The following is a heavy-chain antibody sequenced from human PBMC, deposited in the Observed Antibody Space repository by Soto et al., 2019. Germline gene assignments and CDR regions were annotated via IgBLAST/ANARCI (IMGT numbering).Heavy chain of an antibody. Sequence: GASVKVSCKASGGTFSSYAISWVRQAPGQGLEWMGGIIPIFGTANYAQKFQGRVTITADESTSTAYMELSSLRSEDTAVYYCARDQTTSGWYRPDYYFGMDVWGHGTRVTVSS. D-gene: IGHD6-19*01. CDR1: GGTFSSYA. J-gene: IGHJ6*02. CDR3: ARDQTTSGWYRPDYYFGMDV. V-gene: IGHV1-69*13. CDR2: IIPIFGTA.